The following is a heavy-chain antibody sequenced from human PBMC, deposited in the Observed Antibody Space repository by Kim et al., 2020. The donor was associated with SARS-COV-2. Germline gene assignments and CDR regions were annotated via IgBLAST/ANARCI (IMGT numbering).Heavy chain of an antibody. CDR2: IYRDGRP. V-gene: IGHV3-66*01. J-gene: IGHJ4*02. CDR3: VRGGPGPYFFDS. CDR1: GFTVNSNH. D-gene: IGHD2-8*02. Sequence: GGSLRLSCAASGFTVNSNHMTWVRLAPGKGLEWLSFIYRDGRPYYADSVRERFIISRDNSKNTVFLQINSLRVEDTAVYYCVRGGPGPYFFDSWGQGTLVTVSS.